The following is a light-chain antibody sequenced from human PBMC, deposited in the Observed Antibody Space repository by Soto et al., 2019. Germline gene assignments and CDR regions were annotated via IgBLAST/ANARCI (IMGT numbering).Light chain of an antibody. CDR1: QSISSW. CDR2: DAS. V-gene: IGKV1-5*01. Sequence: GDRVTITCRASQSISSWLAWYQQKPGKAPKLLIYDASSLESGVPSRFSGSGSGTEFTLTISSLQPDDFATYYCQQYKSYSGTFGQGTKVDIK. J-gene: IGKJ1*01. CDR3: QQYKSYSGT.